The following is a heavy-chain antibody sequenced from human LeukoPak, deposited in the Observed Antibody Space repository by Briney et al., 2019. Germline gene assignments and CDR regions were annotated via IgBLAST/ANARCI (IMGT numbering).Heavy chain of an antibody. J-gene: IGHJ4*02. CDR3: ARVRFTSDYGGNSGGPNFDY. Sequence: PSETPSLTCAVYGGSFSGYYWSWIRQPPGKGLEWIGEINHSGSTNYNPSLKSRVTISVDTSKNQFSLKLSSVTAADTAVYYCARVRFTSDYGGNSGGPNFDYWGQGTLVTVSS. CDR2: INHSGST. CDR1: GGSFSGYY. D-gene: IGHD4-17*01. V-gene: IGHV4-34*01.